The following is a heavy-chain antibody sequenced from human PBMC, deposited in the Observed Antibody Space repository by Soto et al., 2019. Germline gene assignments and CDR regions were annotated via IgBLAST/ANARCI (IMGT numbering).Heavy chain of an antibody. CDR3: ASLRIATNNYKWFDP. D-gene: IGHD2-21*01. Sequence: SETLSLTCSVSGAALNSGNYYWSWIRQVPGKGLEWIGHIYVTGAVDYNPSLRDRITISQDTSERQFSLTLRLVTAADTAVYYCASLRIATNNYKWFDPWGQGTLVTVSP. J-gene: IGHJ5*02. V-gene: IGHV4-31*03. CDR1: GAALNSGNYY. CDR2: IYVTGAV.